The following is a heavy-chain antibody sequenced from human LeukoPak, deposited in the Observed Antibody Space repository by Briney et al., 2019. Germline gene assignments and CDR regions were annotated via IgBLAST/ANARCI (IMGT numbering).Heavy chain of an antibody. CDR1: GFTFSSYS. CDR3: ASLSTYYDFWSGSALDY. J-gene: IGHJ4*02. D-gene: IGHD3-3*01. CDR2: ISSSGSTI. V-gene: IGHV3-48*04. Sequence: EAGGSLRLSCAASGFTFSSYSMNWVRQAPGKGLEWVSYISSSGSTIYYADSVKGRFTISRDNAKNSLYLQMNSLRAEDTAVYYCASLSTYYDFWSGSALDYWGQGTLVTVSS.